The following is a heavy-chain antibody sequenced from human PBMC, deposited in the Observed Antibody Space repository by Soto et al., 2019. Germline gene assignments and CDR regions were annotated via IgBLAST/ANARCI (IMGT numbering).Heavy chain of an antibody. V-gene: IGHV1-8*01. CDR3: YAYCSSTSCYRPWFDP. J-gene: IGHJ5*02. CDR1: GYTFTSYD. D-gene: IGHD2-2*01. Sequence: ASVKVSCKASGYTFTSYDINWVRQATGQGLEWMGWMNPNSGNTGYAQKFQGRVTMTRNTSISTAYMELSSLRSGDTAVYYCYAYCSSTSCYRPWFDPWGQGTLVTVSS. CDR2: MNPNSGNT.